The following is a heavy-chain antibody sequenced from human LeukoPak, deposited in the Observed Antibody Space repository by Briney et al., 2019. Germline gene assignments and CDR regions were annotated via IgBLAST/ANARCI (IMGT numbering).Heavy chain of an antibody. Sequence: GESLKISCKSSGYSFTSYWISWVRQMPGKGLEWMGRIDPSDSYTNYSPSFQGHVTISADKSISTAYLQWSSLKASDTATYFCAKLPAGGVGYFEYWGQGTLVTVSS. CDR2: IDPSDSYT. CDR3: AKLPAGGVGYFEY. D-gene: IGHD3-16*01. J-gene: IGHJ4*02. V-gene: IGHV5-10-1*01. CDR1: GYSFTSYW.